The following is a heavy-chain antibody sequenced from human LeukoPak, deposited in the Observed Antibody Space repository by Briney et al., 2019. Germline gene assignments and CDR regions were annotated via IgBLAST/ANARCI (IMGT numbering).Heavy chain of an antibody. V-gene: IGHV1-8*01. D-gene: IGHD6-19*01. CDR1: GYTFTSYD. CDR2: MNPNSGNT. Sequence: SVKVSCKASGYTFTSYDINWVRQATGQGLEWMGWMNPNSGNTGYAQKFQGRVTMTRNTSISTAYMELSSLRSEDTAMYYCARSVAGTKGAFDIWGQGTMVTVSS. CDR3: ARSVAGTKGAFDI. J-gene: IGHJ3*02.